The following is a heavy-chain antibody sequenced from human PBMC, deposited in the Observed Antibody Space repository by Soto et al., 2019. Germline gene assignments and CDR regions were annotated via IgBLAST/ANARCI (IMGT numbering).Heavy chain of an antibody. Sequence: QVQLVESGGGVVQPGRSLRLSCAASGLTFSSRAMHWVRQAPGKGLQGVAIISYDGSNKYYADSVRGRFTISRDNSNNTLYRQMNGLRAEDAAVYYCASNTISPDYWGRGTLVTVSS. J-gene: IGHJ4*02. CDR2: ISYDGSNK. V-gene: IGHV3-30*04. CDR1: GLTFSSRA. CDR3: ASNTISPDY. D-gene: IGHD3-3*01.